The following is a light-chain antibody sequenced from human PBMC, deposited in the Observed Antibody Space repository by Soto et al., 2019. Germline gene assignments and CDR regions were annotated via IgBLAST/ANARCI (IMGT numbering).Light chain of an antibody. Sequence: EIVMTQSPATLSVSPGERATLSCRASQIVSTNLAWYQQRPGQAPRLLIYGASTRATDIPARFSGSGSGTEFTLTISSLQPEDFAVYYCQQYYNWPRTFGQGTKVEIK. CDR3: QQYYNWPRT. CDR2: GAS. J-gene: IGKJ1*01. V-gene: IGKV3-15*01. CDR1: QIVSTN.